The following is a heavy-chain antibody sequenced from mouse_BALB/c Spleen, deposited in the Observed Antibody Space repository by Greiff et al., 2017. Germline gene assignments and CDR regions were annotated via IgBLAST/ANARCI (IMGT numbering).Heavy chain of an antibody. D-gene: IGHD1-1*01. V-gene: IGHV14-3*02. Sequence: EVQLQQSGAELVKPGASVKLSCTASGFNIKDTYMHWVKQRPEQGLEWIGRIDPANGNTKYDPKFQGKATITADTSSNTAYLQLSSLTSEDTAVYYCAREGTTVESWFAYWGQGTLVTVSA. CDR2: IDPANGNT. CDR3: AREGTTVESWFAY. J-gene: IGHJ3*01. CDR1: GFNIKDTY.